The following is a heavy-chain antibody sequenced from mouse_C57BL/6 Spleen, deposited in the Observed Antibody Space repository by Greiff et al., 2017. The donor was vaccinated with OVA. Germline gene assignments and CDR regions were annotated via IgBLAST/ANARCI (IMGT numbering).Heavy chain of an antibody. CDR3: ARANGNSRYFYY. J-gene: IGHJ2*01. Sequence: EVMLVESGGDLVKPGGSLKLSCAASGFTFSSYGMSWVRQTPDKRLEWVATISSGGSYTYYPDSVKGRFTISRDNAKNTLYLQMSSLKSEDTALYYCARANGNSRYFYYWGHSTTLSVSS. D-gene: IGHD2-1*01. V-gene: IGHV5-6*02. CDR1: GFTFSSYG. CDR2: ISSGGSYT.